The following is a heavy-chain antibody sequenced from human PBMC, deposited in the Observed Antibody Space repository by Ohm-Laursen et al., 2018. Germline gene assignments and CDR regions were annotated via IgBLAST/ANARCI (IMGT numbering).Heavy chain of an antibody. CDR2: IGSGYTP. CDR3: ARLRRDGGTSYYFDY. J-gene: IGHJ4*02. V-gene: IGHV3-48*03. CDR1: GFTFSIYE. Sequence: SLRLSCAATGFTFSIYEMNWVRQAPEKGLEWVSYIGSGYTPHYADSVKGRFTISRDNAKNSLDLQMNSLRAEDTAVYYCARLRRDGGTSYYFDYWGQGNLVTVSS. D-gene: IGHD4-23*01.